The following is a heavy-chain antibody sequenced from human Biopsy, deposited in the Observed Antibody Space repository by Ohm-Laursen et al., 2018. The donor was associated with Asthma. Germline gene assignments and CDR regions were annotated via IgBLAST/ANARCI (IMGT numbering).Heavy chain of an antibody. CDR2: ISYDGSNK. CDR3: ARDLSGYCTSSACYGFDS. CDR1: GFTFSSYG. J-gene: IGHJ5*01. V-gene: IGHV3-30*03. Sequence: SLRLSCSASGFTFSSYGMHWVRQAPGKGLEWVAVISYDGSNKYYADSVKGRFTISRDNSKNTLYLQMNSLRAEDTAVYYCARDLSGYCTSSACYGFDSWGQGTLVTVSS. D-gene: IGHD2-8*01.